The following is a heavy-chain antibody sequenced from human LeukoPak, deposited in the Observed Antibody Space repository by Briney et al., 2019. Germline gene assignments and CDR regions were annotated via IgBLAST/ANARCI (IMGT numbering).Heavy chain of an antibody. Sequence: ASVKVSCKASGYRFNSYGFSWVRQAPGQGLEWMGWISAYNGNTNYAQKVQGRVTMTTGTSTSTVYMELRSPRSDDTAVYYCARFGEFPDYWGQGTLVTVSS. J-gene: IGHJ4*02. V-gene: IGHV1-18*01. CDR2: ISAYNGNT. D-gene: IGHD3-10*01. CDR1: GYRFNSYG. CDR3: ARFGEFPDY.